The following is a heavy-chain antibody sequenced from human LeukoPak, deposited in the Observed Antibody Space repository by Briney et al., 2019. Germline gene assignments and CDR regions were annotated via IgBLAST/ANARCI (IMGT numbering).Heavy chain of an antibody. Sequence: PSETLSLTCTVSGGSISSYYWRWIRQPPGKGLEWIGYIYYSGSTNYNPSLKSRVTISVDTSKNQFSLKLSSVTAADTAVYYCARGTWGNWFDPWGQGTLVTVSS. CDR3: ARGTWGNWFDP. D-gene: IGHD7-27*01. J-gene: IGHJ5*02. CDR1: GGSISSYY. V-gene: IGHV4-59*01. CDR2: IYYSGST.